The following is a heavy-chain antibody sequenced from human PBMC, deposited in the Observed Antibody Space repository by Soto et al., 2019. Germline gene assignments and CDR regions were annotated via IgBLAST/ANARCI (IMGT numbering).Heavy chain of an antibody. CDR2: IGGTGSKE. CDR3: ARSRMPYSGYEPSRD. CDR1: GLTFSGLGMKFSSYG. D-gene: IGHD5-12*01. Sequence: QVQLLESGGGVVQPVGSLRLSCVESGLTFSGLGMKFSSYGMEWVRQAPGKGLGRVALIGGTGSKEEYADTVKGRFTISRENSKNTVYLQMSSLRVEDTCVYYCARSRMPYSGYEPSRDWGPGTLVTVS. V-gene: IGHV3-33*01. J-gene: IGHJ4*02.